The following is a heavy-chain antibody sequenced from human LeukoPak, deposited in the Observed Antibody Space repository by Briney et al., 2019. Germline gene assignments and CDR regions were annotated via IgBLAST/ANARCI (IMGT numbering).Heavy chain of an antibody. J-gene: IGHJ5*02. CDR2: IRYDGSNK. D-gene: IGHD3-16*01. V-gene: IGHV3-30*02. CDR3: AKVHSRSYDYVWGSLKA. CDR1: GFTFSSYG. Sequence: GGSLRLSCIASGFTFSSYGMHWVRQAPGKGLEWVAFIRYDGSNKYYADSVKGRFTISRDNSKNTLYLQMNSLRAEDTAVYYCAKVHSRSYDYVWGSLKAWGQGTLVTVSS.